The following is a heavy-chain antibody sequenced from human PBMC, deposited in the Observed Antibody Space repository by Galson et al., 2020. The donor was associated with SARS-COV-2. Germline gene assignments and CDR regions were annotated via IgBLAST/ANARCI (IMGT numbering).Heavy chain of an antibody. CDR2: MNPNSGNT. D-gene: IGHD3-3*01. CDR3: ARGSYYDFWSVNGMDV. Sequence: ASVKVSCKASGYTFTSYDINWVRQATGQGLEWMGWMNPNSGNTGYAQKFQGRVTMTRNTSISTAYMELSSLRSEDTAVYYCARGSYYDFWSVNGMDVWGQGTTVTVSS. J-gene: IGHJ6*02. V-gene: IGHV1-8*01. CDR1: GYTFTSYD.